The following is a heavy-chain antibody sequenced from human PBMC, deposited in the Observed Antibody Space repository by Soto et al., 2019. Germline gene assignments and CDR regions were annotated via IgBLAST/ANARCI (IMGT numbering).Heavy chain of an antibody. Sequence: GGSLRLSCAASGFTFSSYAMSWVRQAPGKGLEWVSAISGSGGSTYYADSVKGRFTISRDNSKNTLYLQMNSLRAEDTAVYYCAKASTPKYYYDSSGYYYWGQGTLVTVSS. V-gene: IGHV3-23*01. CDR3: AKASTPKYYYDSSGYYY. D-gene: IGHD3-22*01. CDR1: GFTFSSYA. J-gene: IGHJ4*02. CDR2: ISGSGGST.